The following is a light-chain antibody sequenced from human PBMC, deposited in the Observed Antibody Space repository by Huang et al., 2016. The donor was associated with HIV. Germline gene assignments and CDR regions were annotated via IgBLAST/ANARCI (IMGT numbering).Light chain of an antibody. CDR1: QNISSW. CDR2: KRS. Sequence: DIQMTQSPSTLSAFVGDRLTTTCRASQNISSWLAWYQQKPGKAPRLLIYKRSSLESGGPSRFSGSGSGTEFTLTISSLQPDDIGTYYCQYGETFGQGSKVEVK. J-gene: IGKJ1*01. CDR3: QYGET. V-gene: IGKV1-5*03.